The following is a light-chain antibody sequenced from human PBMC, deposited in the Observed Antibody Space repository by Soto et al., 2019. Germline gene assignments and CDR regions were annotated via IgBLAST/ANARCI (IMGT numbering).Light chain of an antibody. CDR3: QDPYSLLAT. CDR2: NAS. CDR1: QTISSY. J-gene: IGKJ1*01. Sequence: NNAPSNLSGTIGYSVTITCRASQTISSYLSWYQQKPGKAPKLLIYNASSLKSGAPSRFSGSGSGTDFTLTISGRKPHDLATYSWQDPYSLLATFGRGTKVDIK. V-gene: IGKV1-5*03.